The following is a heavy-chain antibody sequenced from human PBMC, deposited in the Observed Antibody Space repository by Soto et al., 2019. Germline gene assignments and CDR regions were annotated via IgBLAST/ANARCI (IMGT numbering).Heavy chain of an antibody. J-gene: IGHJ4*02. CDR1: GFPFSSTD. Sequence: PGGSLRLSCAASGFPFSSTDMTWVRQAPGKGLEWVSTIDGSGGTTYYADSVKGRFTISRDNSKNTLYLQMNSLRAEDTAVYYCARDRERYFDYWGQGTLVTVSS. CDR3: ARDRERYFDY. CDR2: IDGSGGTT. V-gene: IGHV3-23*01.